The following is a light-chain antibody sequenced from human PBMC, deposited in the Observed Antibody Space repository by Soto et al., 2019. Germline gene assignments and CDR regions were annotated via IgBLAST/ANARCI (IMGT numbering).Light chain of an antibody. V-gene: IGKV1-27*01. CDR2: GAS. CDR1: QDIAND. J-gene: IGKJ3*01. CDR3: QKCDSAPYD. Sequence: DIQMTQSPSSLSASVGDRVTITCRASQDIANDLAWYQQKPGKVPKLLIYGASTLESGVPSRFSGSGSGTDFTLTISSLQPEDVATYYCQKCDSAPYDFGPGTKVDIK.